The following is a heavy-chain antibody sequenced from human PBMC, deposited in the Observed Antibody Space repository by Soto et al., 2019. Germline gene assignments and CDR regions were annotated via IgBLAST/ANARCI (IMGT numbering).Heavy chain of an antibody. Sequence: GESLKISCKGSGYSFAGYWITWVRQKPGKGLEWMGRIDPSDSQTYYSPSFRGHVTISVTKSITTVFLQWTSLRASDTAMYYCARQIYDSDTGPNFQYYFDSWGQGTPVTVSS. D-gene: IGHD3-22*01. CDR1: GYSFAGYW. J-gene: IGHJ4*02. CDR2: IDPSDSQT. CDR3: ARQIYDSDTGPNFQYYFDS. V-gene: IGHV5-10-1*01.